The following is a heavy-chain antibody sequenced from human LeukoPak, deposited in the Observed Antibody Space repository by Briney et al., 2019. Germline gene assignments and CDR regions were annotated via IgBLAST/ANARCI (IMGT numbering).Heavy chain of an antibody. J-gene: IGHJ4*02. CDR3: AKGKDVAVAGTFDY. D-gene: IGHD6-19*01. Sequence: GRSLRLSCAASGFTFDDYAMHWVRQAPGKGLEWVSGISWNSGDIGYADSVKGRFTISRDSAKNSLYLQMNRLRVEDMALYYCAKGKDVAVAGTFDYWGQGTLVTVSS. CDR1: GFTFDDYA. CDR2: ISWNSGDI. V-gene: IGHV3-9*03.